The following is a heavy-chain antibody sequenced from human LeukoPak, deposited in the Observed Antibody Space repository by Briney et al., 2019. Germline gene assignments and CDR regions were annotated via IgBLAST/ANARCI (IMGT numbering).Heavy chain of an antibody. CDR3: ARDRGSYWDGGNDY. CDR1: GFTFSSYG. CDR2: IWYDGSNK. J-gene: IGHJ4*02. D-gene: IGHD1-26*01. V-gene: IGHV3-33*01. Sequence: GRSLRLSCAASGFTFSSYGMHWVRQAPGKGLEWVAVIWYDGSNKYYADSVKGRFTISRDNSKNTLYLQMNSLGAEDTAVYYCARDRGSYWDGGNDYWGQGTLVTVSS.